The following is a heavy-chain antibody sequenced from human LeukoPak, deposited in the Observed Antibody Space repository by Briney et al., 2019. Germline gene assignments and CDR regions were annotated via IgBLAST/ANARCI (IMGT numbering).Heavy chain of an antibody. V-gene: IGHV4-34*01. CDR2: INHSGST. CDR3: ARGGLNYYGSRSYRKYNWFDP. Sequence: SETLSLPCAVYGGSFSGYYWSWIRQPPGKGREWVGEINHSGSTNYNPSLKSRVTISVDTSKNQFSLKLSSVTAADTAVYYCARGGLNYYGSRSYRKYNWFDPWGQGTLVTVSS. J-gene: IGHJ5*02. CDR1: GGSFSGYY. D-gene: IGHD3-10*01.